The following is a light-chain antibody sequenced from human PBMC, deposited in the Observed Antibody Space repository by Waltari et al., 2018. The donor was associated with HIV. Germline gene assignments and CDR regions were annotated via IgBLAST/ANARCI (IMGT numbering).Light chain of an antibody. CDR2: LTS. V-gene: IGKV2-28*01. CDR3: MQALQRLLT. J-gene: IGKJ4*01. CDR1: RSLLETNGYHF. Sequence: DIVMTQSPLALVVTPGEPASIACRSSRSLLETNGYHFLQWYVQKPGQSPQLLMFLTSKRASVVPDRFSGSGSGTDFTLGISSVEAEDVGVYYCMQALQRLLTFGGGTKVEIK.